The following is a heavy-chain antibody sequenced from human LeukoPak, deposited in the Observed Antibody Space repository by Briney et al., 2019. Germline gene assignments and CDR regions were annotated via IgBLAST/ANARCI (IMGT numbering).Heavy chain of an antibody. CDR1: GFTVSSNY. CDR3: AKDRLSSGFGEFDY. V-gene: IGHV3-66*01. D-gene: IGHD3-10*01. CDR2: IYSGGST. J-gene: IGHJ4*02. Sequence: GGSLRLSCAASGFTVSSNYMSWVRQAPGKGLEWVSVIYSGGSTYYADSVKGRFTISRDNSKNTLYLQMNSLRAEDTAVYYCAKDRLSSGFGEFDYWGQGTLVTVSS.